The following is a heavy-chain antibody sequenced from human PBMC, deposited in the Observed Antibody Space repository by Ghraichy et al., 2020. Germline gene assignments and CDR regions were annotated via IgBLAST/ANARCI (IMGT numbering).Heavy chain of an antibody. D-gene: IGHD4-23*01. Sequence: GGSLRLSCAASGFTFSSYSMNWVRQAPGKGLEWVSSISSSSSYIYYADSVKGRFTISRDNAKNSLYLQMNSLRVEDTAVYYCATTVAHYYYGMDVWGQGTTVTVSS. V-gene: IGHV3-21*01. J-gene: IGHJ6*02. CDR3: ATTVAHYYYGMDV. CDR2: ISSSSSYI. CDR1: GFTFSSYS.